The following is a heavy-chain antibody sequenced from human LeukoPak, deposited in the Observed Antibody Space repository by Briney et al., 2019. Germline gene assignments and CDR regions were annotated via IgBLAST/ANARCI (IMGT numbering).Heavy chain of an antibody. CDR3: ARRFNYYDSSGYPEGAFDI. V-gene: IGHV4-30-4*01. D-gene: IGHD3-22*01. Sequence: SQTLSLTCTVSGGSISSGDYYWSWIRQPPGKGLEWIGYIYYSGSTYYNPSLKSRVTISVDTSKNQFSLKLSSVTAADTAVYYCARRFNYYDSSGYPEGAFDIWGQGTMVTVSS. J-gene: IGHJ3*02. CDR2: IYYSGST. CDR1: GGSISSGDYY.